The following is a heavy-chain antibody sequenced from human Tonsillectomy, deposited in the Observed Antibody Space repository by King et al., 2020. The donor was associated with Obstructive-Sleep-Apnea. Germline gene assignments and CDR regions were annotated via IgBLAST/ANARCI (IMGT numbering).Heavy chain of an antibody. D-gene: IGHD3-10*01. J-gene: IGHJ4*02. CDR1: GFTFSDYY. Sequence: VQLVESGGGLVNPGGSLRLSCVASGFTFSDYYMTWIRQAPGKGLEWVSYIGSSGNMKYYADSVKGRFTISRDNAKKSLYLQMNSLRAEDTAVYYCARREGPAGFGELYYFDYWGQGAQVTVSS. CDR2: IGSSGNMK. V-gene: IGHV3-11*01. CDR3: ARREGPAGFGELYYFDY.